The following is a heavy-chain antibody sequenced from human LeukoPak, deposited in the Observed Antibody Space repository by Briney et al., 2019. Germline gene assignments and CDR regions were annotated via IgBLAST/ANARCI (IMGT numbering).Heavy chain of an antibody. V-gene: IGHV1-18*01. CDR1: GYTFTSYG. CDR3: ARDLMTVPAARIDNWFDP. D-gene: IGHD2-2*01. J-gene: IGHJ5*02. Sequence: ASVKVSCKASGYTFTSYGISWVRQAPGQGLEWMGWVSAYNGNTNCAQKLQGRVTMTTDTSTSTAYMELRSLRSDDTAVCYCARDLMTVPAARIDNWFDPWGQGTLVTVSS. CDR2: VSAYNGNT.